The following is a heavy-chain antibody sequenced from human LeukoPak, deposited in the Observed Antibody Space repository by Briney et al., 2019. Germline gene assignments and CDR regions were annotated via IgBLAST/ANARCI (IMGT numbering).Heavy chain of an antibody. CDR3: ARQRGSSSSWYFDY. J-gene: IGHJ4*02. D-gene: IGHD6-13*01. Sequence: SETLSLTCTVSGGSISSYYWSWIRQPPGKGLEWIGYIYYSGSTNYNPSLKSRVTISVDTPKNQFSLKLSSVTAADTAVYYCARQRGSSSSWYFDYWGQGTLVTVSS. V-gene: IGHV4-59*08. CDR2: IYYSGST. CDR1: GGSISSYY.